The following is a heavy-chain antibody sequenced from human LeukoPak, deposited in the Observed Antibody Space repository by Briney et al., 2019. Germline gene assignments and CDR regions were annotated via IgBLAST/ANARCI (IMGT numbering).Heavy chain of an antibody. CDR1: GGSISSSFYY. Sequence: SETLSLTCSVSGGSISSSFYYWGWIRQPPGKGLEWIGSFYFSGNTYYNPSLKSRVTISVDTSKNQFSLNLSSVTAADTAVYYCARGWVECSSTSCNTIYYYHGMDVWGQGTTVTVSS. CDR2: FYFSGNT. CDR3: ARGWVECSSTSCNTIYYYHGMDV. D-gene: IGHD2-2*01. J-gene: IGHJ6*02. V-gene: IGHV4-39*01.